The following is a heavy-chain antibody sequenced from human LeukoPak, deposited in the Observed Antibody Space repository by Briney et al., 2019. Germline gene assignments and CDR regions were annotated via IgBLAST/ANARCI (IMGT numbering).Heavy chain of an antibody. CDR3: ARERSSGEIDY. V-gene: IGHV4-59*01. CDR1: GGSISSYY. J-gene: IGHJ4*02. D-gene: IGHD2-15*01. CDR2: IYYSGST. Sequence: PSETLSLTCTVSGGSISSYYWSWIRQPPGKGLEWIGYIYYSGSTNYNPSLKSRVTISVDTSKNQFSLKLSSVTAADTAVYYCARERSSGEIDYWGQGTLVTVSS.